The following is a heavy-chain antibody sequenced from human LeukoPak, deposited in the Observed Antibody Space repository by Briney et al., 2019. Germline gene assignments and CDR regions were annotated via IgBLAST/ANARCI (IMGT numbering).Heavy chain of an antibody. CDR3: ARVSSSSWFTEDY. J-gene: IGHJ4*02. CDR2: ISYDGSNK. CDR1: GFTFSSYA. V-gene: IGHV3-30-3*01. D-gene: IGHD6-13*01. Sequence: GGSLRLSCAASGFTFSSYAMHWVRQAPGKGLEGVAVISYDGSNKYYADSVKGRFTISRDNSKNTLYLQMNSLRAEDTAVYYCARVSSSSWFTEDYWGQGTLVTVSS.